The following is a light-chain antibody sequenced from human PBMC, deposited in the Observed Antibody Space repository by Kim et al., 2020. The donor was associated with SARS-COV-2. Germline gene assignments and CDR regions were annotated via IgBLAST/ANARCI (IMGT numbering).Light chain of an antibody. V-gene: IGKV3-11*01. Sequence: EIVLTQSPATLSLSPGEGATLPCRASQSVSTSLAWYQQKPGQAPRLLIHDASNRATGIPARFSGSGSGTDFTLTISSLEPEDFAVYYCQQRSNWPPYTFGQGTKLEI. CDR3: QQRSNWPPYT. CDR2: DAS. J-gene: IGKJ2*01. CDR1: QSVSTS.